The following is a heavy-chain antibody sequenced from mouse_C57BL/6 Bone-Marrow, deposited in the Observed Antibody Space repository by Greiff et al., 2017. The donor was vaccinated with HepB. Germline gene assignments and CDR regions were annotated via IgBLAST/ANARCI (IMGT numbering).Heavy chain of an antibody. CDR2: ISSGGSYT. CDR3: ARHDYGGYFDV. Sequence: VQLKESGGDLVKPGGSLKLPCAASGFTFSSYGMSWVRQTPDKRLEWVATISSGGSYTYYPDSVKGRFTISRDNAKNTRYLQMSSLKSEDTAMYYCARHDYGGYFDVWGTGTTVTVSS. V-gene: IGHV5-6*01. D-gene: IGHD1-1*01. CDR1: GFTFSSYG. J-gene: IGHJ1*03.